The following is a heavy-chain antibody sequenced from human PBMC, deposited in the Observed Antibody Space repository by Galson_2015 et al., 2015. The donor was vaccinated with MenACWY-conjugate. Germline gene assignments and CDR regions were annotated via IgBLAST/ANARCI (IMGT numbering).Heavy chain of an antibody. Sequence: QSGAEVKKPGESLMISCQGSGYSFTNYWLGWVRQMPGKGQEWMGIIYPGDSDTKYSPSFQGQVTISADKSISTAYLQWSSLRASDTAMYYCAKLRFCSGASCFSPVDHWGQGTLVTVSS. CDR1: GYSFTNYW. CDR3: AKLRFCSGASCFSPVDH. J-gene: IGHJ4*02. CDR2: IYPGDSDT. V-gene: IGHV5-51*01. D-gene: IGHD2-15*01.